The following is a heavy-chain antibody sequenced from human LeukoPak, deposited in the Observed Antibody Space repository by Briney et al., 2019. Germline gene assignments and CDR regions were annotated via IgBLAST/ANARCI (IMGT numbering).Heavy chain of an antibody. CDR1: GFTLDDYA. Sequence: PGGSLRLSCAASGFTLDDYAMHWVRQAPGKGLEWVSLISGDGGSTYYADSVKGRFTISRDNSKNSLYLQMNSLRTEDTALYYCAKLALGESWDIVVVVAATPHAFDIWGQGTMVTVSS. D-gene: IGHD2-15*01. CDR2: ISGDGGST. CDR3: AKLALGESWDIVVVVAATPHAFDI. J-gene: IGHJ3*02. V-gene: IGHV3-43*02.